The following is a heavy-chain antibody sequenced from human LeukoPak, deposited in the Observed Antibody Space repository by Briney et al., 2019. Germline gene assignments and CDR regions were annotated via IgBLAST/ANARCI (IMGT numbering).Heavy chain of an antibody. D-gene: IGHD3-10*01. V-gene: IGHV4-34*01. CDR3: ARGSPFGDTYYYYYYYYMDV. CDR1: GGSFSGYY. CDR2: INHSGST. J-gene: IGHJ6*03. Sequence: SETLSLTCAVYGGSFSGYYWSWIRQPPGKGLEWIGEINHSGSTNYNPSLKSRVTISVDTSKNQFSLKLSSVTAADTAVYYCARGSPFGDTYYYYYYYYMDVWGKGTTVTVSS.